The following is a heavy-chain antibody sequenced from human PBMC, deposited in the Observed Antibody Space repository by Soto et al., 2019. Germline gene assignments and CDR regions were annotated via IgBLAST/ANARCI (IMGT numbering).Heavy chain of an antibody. CDR1: GGSFSGYY. D-gene: IGHD3-16*02. V-gene: IGHV4-34*01. J-gene: IGHJ4*02. CDR2: ISHSGST. CDR3: ARGKLSDYVWGSYRYHFDY. Sequence: KASETLSLTCAVYGGSFSGYYWGWIRQPPGKGLEWIGEISHSGSTNYNPSLKSRVTISVDTSKNQFSLKLSSVTAADTAVYYCARGKLSDYVWGSYRYHFDYWGQGTVVTVSS.